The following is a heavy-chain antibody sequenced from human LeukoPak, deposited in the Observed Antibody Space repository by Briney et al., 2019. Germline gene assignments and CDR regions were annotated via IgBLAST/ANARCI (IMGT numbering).Heavy chain of an antibody. J-gene: IGHJ4*02. Sequence: GASVKVSCKASGYTFTSYGISWVRQAPGQGLEWMGWINTNTGNPTYAQGFTGRFVFSLDTSVSTAYLQISSLKAEDTAVYYCASDLAAAASTYFDYWGQGTLVTVSS. CDR2: INTNTGNP. D-gene: IGHD6-13*01. CDR3: ASDLAAAASTYFDY. CDR1: GYTFTSYG. V-gene: IGHV7-4-1*02.